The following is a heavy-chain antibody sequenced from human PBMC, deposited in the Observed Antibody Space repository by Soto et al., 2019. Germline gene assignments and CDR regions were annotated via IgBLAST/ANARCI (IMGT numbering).Heavy chain of an antibody. CDR1: GFTFSSYG. CDR2: ISYDGSNK. D-gene: IGHD2-2*01. V-gene: IGHV3-30*18. Sequence: GGSLRLSCAASGFTFSSYGMHWVRQAPGKGLEWVAVISYDGSNKYYADSVKGRFTISRDNSKNTLYLQMNSLRAEDTAVYYCAKDGGYCSSTSCYPLGYYGMDVWGQGTTVTVSS. CDR3: AKDGGYCSSTSCYPLGYYGMDV. J-gene: IGHJ6*02.